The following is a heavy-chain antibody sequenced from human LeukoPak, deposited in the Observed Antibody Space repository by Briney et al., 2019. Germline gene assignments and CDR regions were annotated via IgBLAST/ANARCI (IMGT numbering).Heavy chain of an antibody. V-gene: IGHV1-2*02. CDR2: INPNSGGT. CDR3: ARTYYYDSSGSFDY. D-gene: IGHD3-22*01. CDR1: GYSFTGYY. J-gene: IGHJ4*02. Sequence: ASVKVSCKASGYSFTGYYMHWVRQAPGQGLEWMGWINPNSGGTNYAQKFQGRVTMTRDTSISTAYLELSGLRSEDTAVYYCARTYYYDSSGSFDYWGQGTLVTVSS.